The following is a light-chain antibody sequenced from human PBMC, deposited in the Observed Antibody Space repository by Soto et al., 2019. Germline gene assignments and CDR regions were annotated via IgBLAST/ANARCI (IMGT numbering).Light chain of an antibody. CDR1: QSVSRR. CDR3: QKYNSAPLT. Sequence: DIQMTQSPSTLSASVGDRITITCRASQSVSRRLAWFQQKPGKAPKLLIYDASSLESGVPSRFSGRGSGTEFTLTISSLQPEDVATYYCQKYNSAPLTFGGGTKVDIK. CDR2: DAS. J-gene: IGKJ4*01. V-gene: IGKV1-5*01.